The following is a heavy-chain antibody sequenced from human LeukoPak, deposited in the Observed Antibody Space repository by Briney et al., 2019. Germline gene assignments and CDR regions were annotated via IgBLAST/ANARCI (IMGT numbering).Heavy chain of an antibody. Sequence: SETLSLTCTVSGGSISSYYWSWIRQPPGKELEWIGYIYYSGSTNYNPTLKSRVTISVDTSKNQFSLRLSSVTAADTAVYYCARAYYYGSGSPYYFDYWGQGTLVTVSS. CDR3: ARAYYYGSGSPYYFDY. V-gene: IGHV4-59*01. D-gene: IGHD3-10*01. CDR1: GGSISSYY. J-gene: IGHJ4*02. CDR2: IYYSGST.